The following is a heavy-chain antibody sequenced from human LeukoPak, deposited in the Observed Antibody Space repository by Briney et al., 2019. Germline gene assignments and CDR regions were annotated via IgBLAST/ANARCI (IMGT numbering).Heavy chain of an antibody. V-gene: IGHV3-23*01. J-gene: IGHJ4*02. D-gene: IGHD3-22*01. CDR1: GFTFNYA. Sequence: GGSLRLSCAASGFTFNYAMTWARQPPGKGLEWVSAISGSGGSTYYADSVKGRFTISKDNSKNTLYLLMSSLRPGDTAVYYCAKHADGSGRPRAGFDHWGQGTLATVSS. CDR3: AKHADGSGRPRAGFDH. CDR2: ISGSGGST.